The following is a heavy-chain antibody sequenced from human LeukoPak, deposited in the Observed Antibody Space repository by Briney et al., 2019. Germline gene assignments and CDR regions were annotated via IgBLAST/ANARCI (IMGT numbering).Heavy chain of an antibody. J-gene: IGHJ4*02. Sequence: SETLSLTCAGSGGSISSGGYSWSWIRQPPGKGLEWIGYIYHSGSTYYNPSLKSRVTISVDRSKNQFSLKLSSVTAADTAVYYCAGGSYPMYYFDYWGQGTLVTVSS. CDR3: AGGSYPMYYFDY. CDR2: IYHSGST. CDR1: GGSISSGGYS. D-gene: IGHD1-26*01. V-gene: IGHV4-30-2*01.